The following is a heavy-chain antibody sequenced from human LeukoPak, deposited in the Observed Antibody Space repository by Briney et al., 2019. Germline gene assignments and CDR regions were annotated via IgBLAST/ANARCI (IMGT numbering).Heavy chain of an antibody. V-gene: IGHV3-23*01. CDR3: ARDSGSYYERAFDI. CDR1: GFTFSSYA. Sequence: GGSLRLSCAASGFTFSSYAMSWVRQAPGKGLEWVSAISGSGGSTYYADSVKGRFTISRDNAKNSLYLQMNSLRAEDTAVYYCARDSGSYYERAFDIWGQGTMVTVSS. CDR2: ISGSGGST. J-gene: IGHJ3*02. D-gene: IGHD1-26*01.